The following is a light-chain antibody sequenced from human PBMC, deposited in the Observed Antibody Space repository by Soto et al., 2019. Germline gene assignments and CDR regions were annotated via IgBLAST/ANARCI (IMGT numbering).Light chain of an antibody. CDR2: NND. V-gene: IGLV1-44*01. CDR1: SSNLGSNL. Sequence: QSVVTQPPSASGNPGQRVTISCSGSSSNLGSNLVNWYHQLPGAAPKLLIYNNDQRPSWVPARFSGSKSGASASLTISGLQSDDEADYYCATWDDSLTRVMFGGGTKLTVL. J-gene: IGLJ3*02. CDR3: ATWDDSLTRVM.